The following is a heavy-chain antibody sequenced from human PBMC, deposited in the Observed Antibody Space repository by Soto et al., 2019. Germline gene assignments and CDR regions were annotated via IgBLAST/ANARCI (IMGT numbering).Heavy chain of an antibody. J-gene: IGHJ6*02. D-gene: IGHD2-15*01. V-gene: IGHV4-30-4*01. CDR3: ARDKYCSGGSCYGGMDV. Sequence: QVQLQESGPGLVKPSQTLSLTCTVSGGSISSGDYYWSWIRQPPGKGLVWIGYIYYSGSTYYNPSLKSRVTISVDKTKNQFSLKLSSVTAADTAVYYCARDKYCSGGSCYGGMDVWGQGTTVTVSS. CDR2: IYYSGST. CDR1: GGSISSGDYY.